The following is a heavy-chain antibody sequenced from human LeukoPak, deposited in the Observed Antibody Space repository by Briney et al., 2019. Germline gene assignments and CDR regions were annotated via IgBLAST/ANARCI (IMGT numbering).Heavy chain of an antibody. CDR2: INPNSGGT. J-gene: IGHJ5*02. CDR3: ARDLAAGYIGNWFDP. V-gene: IGHV1-2*02. D-gene: IGHD3-9*01. CDR1: GYTFTGYY. Sequence: EASVKVSCKASGYTFTGYYMHWVRQAPGQGLEWMGWINPNSGGTNYAQKFQGRVTMTRDTSISTAYMELSRLRSDDTAVYYCARDLAAGYIGNWFDPWGQGTLVTVSS.